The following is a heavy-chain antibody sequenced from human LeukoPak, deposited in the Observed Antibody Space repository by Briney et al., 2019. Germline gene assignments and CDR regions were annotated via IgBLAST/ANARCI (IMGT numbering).Heavy chain of an antibody. V-gene: IGHV1-2*02. CDR2: INPDSGGT. CDR1: GNTFTAYY. CDR3: ARGGINWGSSFFSFDY. Sequence: ASVKVSCKASGNTFTAYYFNWLRQAPGQGLQWMGWINPDSGGTDYAQKFQGTVTMTRDTSISTVYMELTSLRSDDTAVYYCARGGINWGSSFFSFDYWGQGTLVTVSS. J-gene: IGHJ4*02. D-gene: IGHD7-27*01.